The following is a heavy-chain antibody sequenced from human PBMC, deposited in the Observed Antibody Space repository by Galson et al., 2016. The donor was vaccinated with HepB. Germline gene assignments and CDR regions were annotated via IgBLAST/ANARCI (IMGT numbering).Heavy chain of an antibody. CDR1: GFIFSTYD. J-gene: IGHJ2*01. CDR3: VRGKALWELPPYYGMNV. D-gene: IGHD1-26*01. Sequence: SLRLSCAASGFIFSTYDMHWVRQPAGKGLEWVSAIGTVGDTHYPDSVKGRFTISRENAKTSSYLQMNSLRAGDTAVYYCVRGKALWELPPYYGMNVWGRGTLVTVSS. V-gene: IGHV3-13*04. CDR2: IGTVGDT.